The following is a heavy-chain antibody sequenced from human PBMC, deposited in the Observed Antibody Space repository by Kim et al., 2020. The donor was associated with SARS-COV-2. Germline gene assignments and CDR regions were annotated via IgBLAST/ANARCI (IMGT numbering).Heavy chain of an antibody. Sequence: KGRFTTPRDNAKNSLYLQMNSLRDEDTAVYYCARVGCSGGSCYSLRYFDLWGRGTLVTVSS. CDR3: ARVGCSGGSCYSLRYFDL. V-gene: IGHV3-48*02. J-gene: IGHJ2*01. D-gene: IGHD2-15*01.